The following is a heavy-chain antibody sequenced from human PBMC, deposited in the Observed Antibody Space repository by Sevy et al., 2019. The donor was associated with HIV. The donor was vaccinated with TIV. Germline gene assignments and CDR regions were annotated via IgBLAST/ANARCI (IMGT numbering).Heavy chain of an antibody. D-gene: IGHD3-3*01. CDR1: GYTFTSYD. J-gene: IGHJ4*02. CDR3: ARVFKVLRFLEWFPTPDY. V-gene: IGHV1-8*01. CDR2: MNPNSGNT. Sequence: ASVKVSCKASGYTFTSYDINWVRQATGQGLEWMGWMNPNSGNTGYAQKFQGRVTMTMNNSIRTPYMELSSLRSEDTAVYYCARVFKVLRFLEWFPTPDYWGQGTLVTVSS.